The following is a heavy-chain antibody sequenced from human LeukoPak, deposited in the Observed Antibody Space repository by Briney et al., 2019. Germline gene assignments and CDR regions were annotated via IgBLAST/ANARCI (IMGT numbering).Heavy chain of an antibody. Sequence: GESLKISCQGSGYSFTSYWIGWVRQLPGKGLEWMGIIYPGDSDTRYSPSFQGQVTISVDKSINTAYLQWNSLKASDTAMYYCARLGYDGIDYWGQGTLVTVSS. D-gene: IGHD3-3*01. CDR1: GYSFTSYW. CDR2: IYPGDSDT. CDR3: ARLGYDGIDY. V-gene: IGHV5-51*01. J-gene: IGHJ4*02.